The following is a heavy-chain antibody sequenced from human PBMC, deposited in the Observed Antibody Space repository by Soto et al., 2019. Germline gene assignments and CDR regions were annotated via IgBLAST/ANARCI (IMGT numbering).Heavy chain of an antibody. CDR2: VFYSGTT. Sequence: SETLSLTCTVSGDSFSLASDYWGWIRQPPGKGLEWIGSVFYSGTTFYNPSLKNRVTISVDTSKSQISLTLRSLTAADTAVYFCARPLXCTSGSCYPDYYYGMDVWGQGTTVTVSS. V-gene: IGHV4-39*01. CDR1: GDSFSLASDY. J-gene: IGHJ6*02. CDR3: ARPLXCTSGSCYPDYYYGMDV. D-gene: IGHD2-15*01.